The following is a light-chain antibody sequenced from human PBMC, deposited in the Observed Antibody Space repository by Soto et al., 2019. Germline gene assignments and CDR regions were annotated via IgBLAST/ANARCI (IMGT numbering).Light chain of an antibody. J-gene: IGKJ5*01. CDR1: QSVRSY. CDR2: GAS. Sequence: EAVMTQSPATLSVSPGERATLSCRASQSVRSYVAWYQQKPGQAPRLLMYGASTRATGVPTRFSGSGSGTDFTLTINNLEPEDFAVYYCQQRDGWPITFGQGTRLEIK. CDR3: QQRDGWPIT. V-gene: IGKV3-15*01.